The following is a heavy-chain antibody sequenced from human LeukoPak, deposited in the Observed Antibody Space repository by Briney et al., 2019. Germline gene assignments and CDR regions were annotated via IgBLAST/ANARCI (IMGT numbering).Heavy chain of an antibody. Sequence: ASVKVSCKVSGYTLTELSMHWVRQAPGKGLEWMGGFDPEDGKTIYAQKFQGRVTMTEDTSTDTAYMELSSLRSEDTAVYYCATLKEDESGWYNGYWGQGTLVTVSS. V-gene: IGHV1-24*01. CDR2: FDPEDGKT. D-gene: IGHD6-19*01. J-gene: IGHJ4*02. CDR3: ATLKEDESGWYNGY. CDR1: GYTLTELS.